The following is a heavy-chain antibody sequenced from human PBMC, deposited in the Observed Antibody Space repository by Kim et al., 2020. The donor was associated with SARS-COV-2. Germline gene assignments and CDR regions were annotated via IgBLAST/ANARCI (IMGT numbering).Heavy chain of an antibody. D-gene: IGHD2-2*01. CDR2: NT. V-gene: IGHV1-18*01. J-gene: IGHJ2*01. Sequence: NTNYAQKLQGRNTMTTDTPTSTAYMELRSLRSDDTAVYYCARDNQRYFDLWGRGTLVTVSS. CDR3: ARDNQRYFDL.